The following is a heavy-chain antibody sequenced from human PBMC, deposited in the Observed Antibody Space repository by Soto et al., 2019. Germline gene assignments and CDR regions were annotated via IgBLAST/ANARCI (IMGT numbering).Heavy chain of an antibody. CDR3: AREGRDGYNYWYFDI. J-gene: IGHJ2*01. Sequence: GGSLRLSCAASGFTFSSYAMHWVRQAPGKGLEYVSAISSNGGSTYYANSVKGRFTISRDNSKNTLYLQMGSLRAEDMAVYYCAREGRDGYNYWYFDIGCRGTLVT. D-gene: IGHD5-12*01. CDR2: ISSNGGST. CDR1: GFTFSSYA. V-gene: IGHV3-64*01.